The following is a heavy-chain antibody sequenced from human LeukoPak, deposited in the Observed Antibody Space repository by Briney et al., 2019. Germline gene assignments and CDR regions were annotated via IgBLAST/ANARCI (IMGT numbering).Heavy chain of an antibody. J-gene: IGHJ3*02. V-gene: IGHV3-48*03. Sequence: PGGSLRLSCAASGFTFTGYEMSWVRQAPGKGLEWVSYISSSGSSIYYADSLKGRFTISRDNAKNSLYLQMYSLRAEETVVYYCARVAGDGYVAFDIWGQGTMVTVSS. D-gene: IGHD5-24*01. CDR3: ARVAGDGYVAFDI. CDR1: GFTFTGYE. CDR2: ISSSGSSI.